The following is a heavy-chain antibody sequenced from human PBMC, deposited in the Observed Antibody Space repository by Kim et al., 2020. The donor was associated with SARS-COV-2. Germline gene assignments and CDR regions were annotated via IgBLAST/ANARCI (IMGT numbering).Heavy chain of an antibody. CDR3: ARGHDSSGYYLHFGY. Sequence: GGSLRLSCAASGFTFSSYEMNWVRQAPGKGLEWVSYISSSGSTIYYADSVKGRFTISRDNAKNSLYLQMNSLRAEDTAVYYCARGHDSSGYYLHFGYWGQGTLVTVSS. CDR1: GFTFSSYE. CDR2: ISSSGSTI. J-gene: IGHJ4*02. V-gene: IGHV3-48*03. D-gene: IGHD3-22*01.